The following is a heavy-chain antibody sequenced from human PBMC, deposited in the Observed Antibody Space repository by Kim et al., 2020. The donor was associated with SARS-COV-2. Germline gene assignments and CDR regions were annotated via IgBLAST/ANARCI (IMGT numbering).Heavy chain of an antibody. J-gene: IGHJ4*02. D-gene: IGHD4-17*01. Sequence: YYDPSLKSRVTISVYTSKNQFSLNLSSVTAADTAVYYCARYSHTTVVTSDWGQGTLVTGSS. V-gene: IGHV4-31*02. CDR3: ARYSHTTVVTSD.